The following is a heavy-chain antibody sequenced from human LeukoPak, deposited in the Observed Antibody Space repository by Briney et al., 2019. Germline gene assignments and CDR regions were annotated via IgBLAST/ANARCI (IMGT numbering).Heavy chain of an antibody. CDR1: GGSISSSSYY. Sequence: SETLSLTCTVSGGSISSSSYYWGWIRQPPGKGLEWIGSIYYSGSTYYNPSLKSRVTISVDTSKNQFSLKLSSVTAADTAVYYCARSGIAAAGPDFDYWGQGTLVTVSS. V-gene: IGHV4-39*01. CDR3: ARSGIAAAGPDFDY. CDR2: IYYSGST. D-gene: IGHD6-13*01. J-gene: IGHJ4*02.